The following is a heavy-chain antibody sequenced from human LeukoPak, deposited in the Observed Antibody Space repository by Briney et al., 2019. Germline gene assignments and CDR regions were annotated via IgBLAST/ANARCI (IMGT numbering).Heavy chain of an antibody. Sequence: GGSLRLSCAASGFTFSSYEMNWVRQAPGKGLEWVSYISSSGSTIYYADSVKGRFTISRDNAKNSLYLQMNSLRAEDTAVYYCARPLRGMATIYGIDVWGQGTMVTVSS. D-gene: IGHD5-24*01. CDR2: ISSSGSTI. J-gene: IGHJ6*02. V-gene: IGHV3-48*03. CDR1: GFTFSSYE. CDR3: ARPLRGMATIYGIDV.